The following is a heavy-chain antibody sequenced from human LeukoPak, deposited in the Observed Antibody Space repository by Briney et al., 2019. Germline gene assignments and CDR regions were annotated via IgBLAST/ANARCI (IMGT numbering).Heavy chain of an antibody. CDR1: GYTLTELS. CDR2: FDPEDGET. D-gene: IGHD6-13*01. V-gene: IGHV1-24*01. CDR3: ARAQQLAQLQFDY. J-gene: IGHJ4*02. Sequence: ASVKVSCKVSGYTLTELSMHWVRQAPGKGLEWMGGFDPEDGETIYAQKFQGRVTITADESTSTAYMELSSLRSEDTAVYYCARAQQLAQLQFDYWGQGTLVTVSS.